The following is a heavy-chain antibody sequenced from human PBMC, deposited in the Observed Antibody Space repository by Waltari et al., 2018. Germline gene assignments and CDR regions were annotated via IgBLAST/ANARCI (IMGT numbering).Heavy chain of an antibody. CDR3: ARVIRGITMVRGATRYYYYMDV. D-gene: IGHD3-10*01. V-gene: IGHV4-4*07. CDR2: FFTSGST. J-gene: IGHJ6*03. Sequence: QVQLQESGPGLVKPSETLSLTCTVSGGSISNYYWSWIRQPAGKGLEWIGRFFTSGSTNYNPSRKSRVTMSVDTSKNQFSLKLSSVTAADTAVYYCARVIRGITMVRGATRYYYYMDVWGKGTTVTISS. CDR1: GGSISNYY.